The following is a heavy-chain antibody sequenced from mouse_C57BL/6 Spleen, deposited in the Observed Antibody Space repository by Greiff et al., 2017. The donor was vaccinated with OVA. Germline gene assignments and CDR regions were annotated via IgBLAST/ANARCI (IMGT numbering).Heavy chain of an antibody. D-gene: IGHD1-1*01. J-gene: IGHJ3*01. CDR3: ASDYYGSIPFAY. V-gene: IGHV5-6*01. Sequence: EVQLQQSGGDLVKPGGSLKLSCAASGFTFSSYGMSWVRQTPDKRLEWVATISSGGSYTYYPDSVKGRFTISRDNAKNTLYLQMSSLKSEDTAMYYCASDYYGSIPFAYWGQGTLVTVSA. CDR1: GFTFSSYG. CDR2: ISSGGSYT.